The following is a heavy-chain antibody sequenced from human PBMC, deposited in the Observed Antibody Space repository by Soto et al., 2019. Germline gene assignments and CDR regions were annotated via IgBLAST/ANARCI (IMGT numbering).Heavy chain of an antibody. CDR2: IKSKTDGGTT. D-gene: IGHD6-13*01. J-gene: IGHJ5*02. CDR3: TTDPVSSCSWSNWFDP. V-gene: IGHV3-15*01. Sequence: EVQLVESGGGLVKPGGSLRLGCAASGFTFSNAWMSWVRQAPGKGLEWVGHIKSKTDGGTTDYAAPVKGRFTISRDDSKNTLYLQMNSLKTEDTAVYYCTTDPVSSCSWSNWFDPWGQGTLVTVSS. CDR1: GFTFSNAW.